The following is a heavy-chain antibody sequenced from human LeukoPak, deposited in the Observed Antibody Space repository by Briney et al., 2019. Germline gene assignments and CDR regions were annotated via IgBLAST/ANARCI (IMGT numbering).Heavy chain of an antibody. V-gene: IGHV3-13*01. CDR3: ARDFKAGEGHWSFDL. CDR2: IGTTDDT. CDR1: GFTFSAYD. J-gene: IGHJ2*01. Sequence: TGGSLRLSCAASGFTFSAYDMNWVRQATGKGLEWVSAIGTTDDTYYPGSMKSRLTISRENAKNSLYLQMNSMTAADTAVYYYARDFKAGEGHWSFDLWGRGILVTVFS. D-gene: IGHD4-17*01.